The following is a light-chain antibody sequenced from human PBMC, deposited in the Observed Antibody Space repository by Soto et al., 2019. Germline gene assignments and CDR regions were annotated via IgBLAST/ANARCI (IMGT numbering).Light chain of an antibody. V-gene: IGKV1-12*01. CDR3: QQSYSTPWT. J-gene: IGKJ1*01. CDR2: DAS. CDR1: QGISSW. Sequence: DIQMTQSPSSVSASVGDRVTITCRASQGISSWLAWYQHKPGKAPKLLIYDASSLQGGITSRFSGSGSGTDFTLSISSLQPEDFATYYCQQSYSTPWTFGQGTKVEIK.